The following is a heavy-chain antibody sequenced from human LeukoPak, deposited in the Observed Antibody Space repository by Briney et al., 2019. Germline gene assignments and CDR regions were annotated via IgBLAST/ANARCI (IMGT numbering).Heavy chain of an antibody. CDR3: ARARRAVAGMEGAFDI. CDR2: IIPIFGTA. CDR1: GGTSRSYA. J-gene: IGHJ3*02. V-gene: IGHV1-69*01. Sequence: SVKVSCKASGGTSRSYAISWVRQAPGQGLEWMGGIIPIFGTANYAQKVQGRVTITADESTSTAYMELSSLRSEDTAVYYCARARRAVAGMEGAFDIWGQGTMVTVSS. D-gene: IGHD6-19*01.